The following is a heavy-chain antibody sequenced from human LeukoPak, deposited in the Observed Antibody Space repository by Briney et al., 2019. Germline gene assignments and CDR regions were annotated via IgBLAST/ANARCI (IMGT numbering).Heavy chain of an antibody. CDR2: IYWNDDN. Sequence: SGPTLVKPTQTLTLTYTFSGFSLSSRGVGVVWIRQPPGKALEWLALIYWNDDNRYSPSLKSRLTITKDTSKNQVVLTMTNMDPVDTARYYCAHGSGWLYDYWGQGTLVTVSS. CDR3: AHGSGWLYDY. D-gene: IGHD6-19*01. V-gene: IGHV2-5*01. J-gene: IGHJ4*02. CDR1: GFSLSSRGVG.